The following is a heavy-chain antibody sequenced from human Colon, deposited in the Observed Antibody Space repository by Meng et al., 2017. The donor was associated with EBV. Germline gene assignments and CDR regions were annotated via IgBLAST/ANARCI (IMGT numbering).Heavy chain of an antibody. CDR2: VSDSGTP. Sequence: QVQLQESGPGLVKPSGTLSLTCAVPGGSIRSSNWWRWVRQPPGKGLEWIGTVSDSGTPNYNSAVKSRVTMSVDTSKNQFSLKLNSVTAADTAMYYCARVGQWLPIDYWGQGTLVTVSS. D-gene: IGHD6-19*01. CDR1: GGSIRSSNW. CDR3: ARVGQWLPIDY. J-gene: IGHJ4*02. V-gene: IGHV4-4*02.